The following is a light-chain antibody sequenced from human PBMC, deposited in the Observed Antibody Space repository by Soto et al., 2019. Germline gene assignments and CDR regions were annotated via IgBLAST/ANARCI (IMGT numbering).Light chain of an antibody. Sequence: QSALTQPASVSGSPGQSITISCTGTSSDVGGYNNVSWYQQHPGKAPKLMIYEVSNRPSGVSNRFSGSKSGNTASLTISGLQAEDEADYYCSSSTSSSTLAVFGTGTKLTVL. CDR3: SSSTSSSTLAV. CDR2: EVS. CDR1: SSDVGGYNN. V-gene: IGLV2-14*01. J-gene: IGLJ1*01.